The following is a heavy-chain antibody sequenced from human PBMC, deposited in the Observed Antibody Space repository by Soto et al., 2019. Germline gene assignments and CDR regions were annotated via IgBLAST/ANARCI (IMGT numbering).Heavy chain of an antibody. CDR2: IYYSGST. D-gene: IGHD3-3*01. CDR1: GGSIISGGYY. J-gene: IGHJ3*02. V-gene: IGHV4-31*03. Sequence: SETLSLTCTFSGGSIISGGYYWSWIRQHPGKGLEWIGYIYYSGSTYYNPSLKSRVTISVDTSKNQFSLKLSSVTAADTAVYYCARDPITIFGVVISGSGAFDIWGQGTMVTVSS. CDR3: ARDPITIFGVVISGSGAFDI.